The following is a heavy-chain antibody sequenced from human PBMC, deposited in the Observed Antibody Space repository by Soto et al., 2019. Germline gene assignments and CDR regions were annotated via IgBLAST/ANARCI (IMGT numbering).Heavy chain of an antibody. CDR3: VRGGNPFHYDTSGPGTFDK. V-gene: IGHV4-30-4*08. CDR2: TSFSGCT. J-gene: IGHJ4*02. CDR1: GVSVNSGDSY. Sequence: VKLHESGPGLVKPSQTLSLTCSVSGVSVNSGDSYWSWIRQPPGKALEWIGYTSFSGCTDYSPSLRGRVSISVDMSKSQFSLRVTSVTAADTAVYYCVRGGNPFHYDTSGPGTFDKWGQGKLVSVST. D-gene: IGHD3-22*01.